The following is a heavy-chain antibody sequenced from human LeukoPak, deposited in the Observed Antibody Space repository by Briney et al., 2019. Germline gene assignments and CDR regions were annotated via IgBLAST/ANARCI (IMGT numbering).Heavy chain of an antibody. V-gene: IGHV3-21*01. CDR2: ISSSSSYI. CDR1: GFTFSSYS. Sequence: PGGSLRLSCAASGFTFSSYSMNWVRQAPGKGLEWVSSISSSSSYIYYADSVKGRFTISRDNAKNSLYLQMNSLRAEDTAVYYCARGSWATVVTPSFDYWGQGTLVTVSS. CDR3: ARGSWATVVTPSFDY. D-gene: IGHD4-23*01. J-gene: IGHJ4*02.